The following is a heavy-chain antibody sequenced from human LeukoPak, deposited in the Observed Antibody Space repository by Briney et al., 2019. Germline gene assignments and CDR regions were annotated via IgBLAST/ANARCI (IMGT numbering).Heavy chain of an antibody. V-gene: IGHV3-74*01. J-gene: IGHJ4*02. CDR2: INTDGSVT. D-gene: IGHD3-10*01. CDR1: GFTFSSYW. CDR3: SRDLRGPRDY. Sequence: VGSLRLSCAASGFTFSSYWMHWVRQVPGKGLLWVSRINTDGSVTNYADSVKGRFTISRDNTKNTLYLQMDSLRGEDTAVYYCSRDLRGPRDYWGQGTLVTVSS.